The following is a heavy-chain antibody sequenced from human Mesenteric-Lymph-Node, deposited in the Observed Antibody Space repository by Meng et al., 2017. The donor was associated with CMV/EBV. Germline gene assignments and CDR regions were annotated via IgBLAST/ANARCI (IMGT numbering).Heavy chain of an antibody. V-gene: IGHV3-7*01. CDR1: GLTFSDYG. CDR3: ARLQTGYYDFWSGYYRYYYGMDV. CDR2: IKQDGSEK. Sequence: GGSLRLSCAASGLTFSDYGMHWVRQAPGKGLEWVANIKQDGSEKYYVDSVKGRFTISRDNAKNSLYLQMNSLRAEDTAVYYCARLQTGYYDFWSGYYRYYYGMDVWGQGTTVTVSS. D-gene: IGHD3-3*01. J-gene: IGHJ6*02.